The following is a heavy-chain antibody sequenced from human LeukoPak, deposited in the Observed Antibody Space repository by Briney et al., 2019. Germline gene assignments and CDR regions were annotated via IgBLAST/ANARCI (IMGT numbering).Heavy chain of an antibody. CDR3: ARDLWGCSSTSCPRGDAFDI. J-gene: IGHJ3*02. CDR2: IYTSGST. D-gene: IGHD2-2*01. CDR1: GGSISSYY. Sequence: KSSETLSLTCTVSGGSISSYYWSWIRQPAGKGLEWIGRIYTSGSTNYNPSLKSRVTMSVDTSKNQFSLKLSSVTAADTAVYYCARDLWGCSSTSCPRGDAFDIWGQGTMVTVSS. V-gene: IGHV4-4*07.